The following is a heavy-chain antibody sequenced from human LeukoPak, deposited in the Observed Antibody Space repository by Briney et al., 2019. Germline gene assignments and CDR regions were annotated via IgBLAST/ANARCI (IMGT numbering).Heavy chain of an antibody. J-gene: IGHJ3*02. CDR3: ASGDEFLDAFDI. CDR1: GGSFRSSSYY. CDR2: FFYSGST. D-gene: IGHD2-21*01. Sequence: SETLSLTCTVSGGSFRSSSYYWGWIRQPPGKGLEWIGNFFYSGSTNYNPSLKSRVTIFVDTSKNQFSLKLSSVTAADTAVYYCASGDEFLDAFDIWGQGTMVTVSS. V-gene: IGHV4-39*01.